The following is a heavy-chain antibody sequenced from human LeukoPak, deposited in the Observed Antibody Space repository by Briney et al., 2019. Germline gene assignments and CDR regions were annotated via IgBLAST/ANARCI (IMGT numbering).Heavy chain of an antibody. J-gene: IGHJ4*02. Sequence: SETLSLTCTVSGGSISSSSYYWGWIRQPPGKGLEWIGSIYYSGSTYYNPSLKSRVTITVDTSKNQFSLKLSSVTAADTAVYYCARAGITARSNWGQGTLVTVSS. V-gene: IGHV4-39*07. CDR1: GGSISSSSYY. D-gene: IGHD6-6*01. CDR2: IYYSGST. CDR3: ARAGITARSN.